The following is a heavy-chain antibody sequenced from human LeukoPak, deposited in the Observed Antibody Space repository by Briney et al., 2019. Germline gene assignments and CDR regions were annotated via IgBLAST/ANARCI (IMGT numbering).Heavy chain of an antibody. J-gene: IGHJ6*03. V-gene: IGHV1-18*01. Sequence: ASVKVSCKASGYTFISYGISWMRQAPGQGLEWMGWISAYNGNTNYAQKLQGRVTMTTDTSTSTAYMELRSLRSDGTAIYYCARDPIWDIAVIPAAIDMDVWGKGTMVTVSS. D-gene: IGHD2-2*01. CDR2: ISAYNGNT. CDR1: GYTFISYG. CDR3: ARDPIWDIAVIPAAIDMDV.